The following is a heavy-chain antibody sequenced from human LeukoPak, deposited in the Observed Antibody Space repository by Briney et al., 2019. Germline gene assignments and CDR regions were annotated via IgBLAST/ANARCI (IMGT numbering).Heavy chain of an antibody. V-gene: IGHV1-69*05. J-gene: IGHJ6*02. CDR1: GGTFSSYA. CDR3: ARDCSSTSCVTYYYYGMDV. Sequence: SVKVSCKASGGTFSSYAISWVRQAPGQGLEWMGGIIPIFGTANYAQKFQGRVTMTTDTSTSTAYMELRSLKSDDTAVYYCARDCSSTSCVTYYYYGMDVWGQGTTVTVSS. CDR2: IIPIFGTA. D-gene: IGHD2-2*01.